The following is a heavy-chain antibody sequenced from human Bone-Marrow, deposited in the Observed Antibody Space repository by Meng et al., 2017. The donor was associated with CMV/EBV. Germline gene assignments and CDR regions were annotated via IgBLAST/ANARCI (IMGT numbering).Heavy chain of an antibody. J-gene: IGHJ6*02. CDR3: AREGYDFWSGYPTLYSYGMDF. D-gene: IGHD3-3*01. CDR2: ISSISSHI. Sequence: LSLTCEVSGFNVNKNYMNWVRQAPGKGLEWVSSISSISSHIYYADSVKGRFSISRDNAKNSLYQQMNSLRAEDTAVYDCAREGYDFWSGYPTLYSYGMDFWGQGTTVTVSS. CDR1: GFNVNKNY. V-gene: IGHV3-21*01.